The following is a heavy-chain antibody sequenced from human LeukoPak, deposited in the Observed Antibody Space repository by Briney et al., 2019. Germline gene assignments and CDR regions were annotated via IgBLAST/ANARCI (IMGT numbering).Heavy chain of an antibody. CDR3: AASTMVRGNWFDP. CDR2: INPSGGST. V-gene: IGHV1-46*02. J-gene: IGHJ5*02. CDR1: GYTFNSYY. Sequence: PAASVKFSCKASGYTFNSYYMHWVRQARGQGLEWMGIINPSGGSTSYGQKFQGRVTMTRDTSTSTVYMELSSLRSEDTAVYYCAASTMVRGNWFDPWGQGTLVTVSS. D-gene: IGHD3-10*01.